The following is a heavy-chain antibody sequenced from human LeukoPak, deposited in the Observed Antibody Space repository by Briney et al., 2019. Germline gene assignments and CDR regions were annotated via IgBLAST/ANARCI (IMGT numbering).Heavy chain of an antibody. CDR3: AKNGDRGAYCSGGSCYPYYYYSMDV. J-gene: IGHJ6*03. Sequence: GGTLRLSCAASGFTFSDYGMSWVRQAPGKGLEWVSSISSTGGTTYYADSVKGRFTISRDNSKNTLFLQLNSLRAEDTAIYYCAKNGDRGAYCSGGSCYPYYYYSMDVWGKGTAVTISS. D-gene: IGHD2-15*01. CDR2: ISSTGGTT. V-gene: IGHV3-23*01. CDR1: GFTFSDYG.